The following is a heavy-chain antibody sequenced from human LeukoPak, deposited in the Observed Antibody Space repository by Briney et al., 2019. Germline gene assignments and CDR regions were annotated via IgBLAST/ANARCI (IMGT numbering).Heavy chain of an antibody. D-gene: IGHD1-26*01. Sequence: PSETLSLTCTVSGGSISSGGYYWSWIRQHPGKGLEWIGYIYYSGSTYYNPSLKSRVTISVDTSKNQFSLKLRSVTAADTAVYYCARDRIVGATTSGGWFDPWGQGTLVTVSS. CDR3: ARDRIVGATTSGGWFDP. CDR1: GGSISSGGYY. CDR2: IYYSGST. J-gene: IGHJ5*02. V-gene: IGHV4-31*03.